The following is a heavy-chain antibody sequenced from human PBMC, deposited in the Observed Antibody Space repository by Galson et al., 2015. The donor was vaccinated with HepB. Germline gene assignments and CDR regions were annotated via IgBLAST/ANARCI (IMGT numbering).Heavy chain of an antibody. Sequence: SVKVSCKASGYTFTDYDINWVRQATGQGLEWMGWMNPHSGNTGYAQKFQGRVTMTRQISLNTAYMELISLTSEDTAVYYCARGHCGGDCYRDFWGQGTLVTVSS. V-gene: IGHV1-8*01. D-gene: IGHD2-21*02. CDR3: ARGHCGGDCYRDF. CDR1: GYTFTDYD. CDR2: MNPHSGNT. J-gene: IGHJ4*02.